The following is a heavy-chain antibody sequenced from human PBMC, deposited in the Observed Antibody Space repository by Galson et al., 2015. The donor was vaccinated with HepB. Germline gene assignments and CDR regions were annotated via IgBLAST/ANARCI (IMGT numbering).Heavy chain of an antibody. D-gene: IGHD3-3*01. CDR3: ARDRSVGYDFWSGYEY. CDR1: GDSVSSNSAA. J-gene: IGHJ4*02. Sequence: CAISGDSVSSNSAAWNWIRQSPSRGLEWLGRTYYRSKWYNDYAVSVKSRITINPDTSKNQFSLQLDPVTPEDTAVYYCARDRSVGYDFWSGYEYWGQGTLVTVSS. CDR2: TYYRSKWYN. V-gene: IGHV6-1*01.